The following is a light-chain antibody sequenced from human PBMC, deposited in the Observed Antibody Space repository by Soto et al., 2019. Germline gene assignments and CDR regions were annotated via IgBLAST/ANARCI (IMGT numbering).Light chain of an antibody. CDR3: SSYAGINNSWV. V-gene: IGLV2-8*01. J-gene: IGLJ1*01. Sequence: QSALTQPPSASGSPGQSVTISCTGTSSDVGGYKYVSWYQQHPGKAPKLMIFEVNKRPSGVPDRFSGSKSGNTASLTVSGRQAEDEADYYCSSYAGINNSWVFGTGTKLTVL. CDR2: EVN. CDR1: SSDVGGYKY.